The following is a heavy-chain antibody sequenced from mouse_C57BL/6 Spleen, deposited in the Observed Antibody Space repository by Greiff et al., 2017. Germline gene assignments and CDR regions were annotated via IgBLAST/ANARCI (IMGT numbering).Heavy chain of an antibody. CDR3: TRMRAYDYGTY. CDR1: GYTFTDYE. J-gene: IGHJ3*01. CDR2: IDPETGGT. V-gene: IGHV1-15*01. Sequence: QVQLQQSGAELVRPGASVTLSCKASGYTFTDYEMHWVKQTPVHGLEWIGAIDPETGGTAYNQKFKGKAILTADKSSSTAYMELRSLTSEDSAVYYCTRMRAYDYGTYWGQGTLVTVAA. D-gene: IGHD2-4*01.